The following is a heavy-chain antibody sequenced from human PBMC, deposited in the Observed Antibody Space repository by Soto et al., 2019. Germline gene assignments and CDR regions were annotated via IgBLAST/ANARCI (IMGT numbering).Heavy chain of an antibody. D-gene: IGHD5-12*01. V-gene: IGHV3-53*01. CDR3: HGYGY. CDR1: GFSVTANY. J-gene: IGHJ4*02. CDR2: IYSGGST. Sequence: EVQEVESGGGLIQPGGSLRLSCEVSGFSVTANYMSWVRQAPGKGLEWVSVIYSGGSTYYIDSVKGRFSISRDMSKNTLYLQMNSLGAEDTAVYYCHGYGYWGQGTLVTVSS.